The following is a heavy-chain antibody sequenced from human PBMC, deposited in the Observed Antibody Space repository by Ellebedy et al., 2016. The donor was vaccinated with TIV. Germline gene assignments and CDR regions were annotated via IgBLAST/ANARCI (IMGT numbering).Heavy chain of an antibody. V-gene: IGHV4-31*03. CDR2: IYHSGYA. CDR3: ARDLGRYSYFDY. D-gene: IGHD2-21*01. J-gene: IGHJ4*02. CDR1: GGSISSGGYF. Sequence: MPSETLSLTCTVSGGSISSGGYFWSWIRQRPGKGLEWIGHIYHSGYAYYNPSLRSRVTISVDTSKNQFSLKLSSVTAADTAVFYCARDLGRYSYFDYWGQGTLVTVSS.